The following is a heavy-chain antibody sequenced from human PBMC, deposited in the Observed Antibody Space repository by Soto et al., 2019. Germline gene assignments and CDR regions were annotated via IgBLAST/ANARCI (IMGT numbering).Heavy chain of an antibody. CDR2: ISYDGSNK. Sequence: AGSLRLSCAASGFTFSSYAMHWVRQAPGKGLEWVAVISYDGSNKYYADSVKGRFTISRDNSKNTLYLQMNSLRAEDTAVYYCARDEGYYDSSGYPDYWGQGTLVTVSS. D-gene: IGHD3-22*01. CDR3: ARDEGYYDSSGYPDY. J-gene: IGHJ4*02. CDR1: GFTFSSYA. V-gene: IGHV3-30-3*01.